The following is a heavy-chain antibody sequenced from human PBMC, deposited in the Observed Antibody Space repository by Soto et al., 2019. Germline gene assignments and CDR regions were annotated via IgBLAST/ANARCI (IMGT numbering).Heavy chain of an antibody. CDR1: GITFSDCY. J-gene: IGHJ6*02. Sequence: QVHLVESGGGLVKPGGSLRLSCAASGITFSDCYMNWIRQAPGKGLEWVSYMSSSGNSINYAGSVRGRFTVSRDNAKNSLYLQMNSLRAEDTAIYYCARVRFGQWGYAMDVWGQGTTVNVSS. CDR3: ARVRFGQWGYAMDV. D-gene: IGHD3-10*01. CDR2: MSSSGNSI. V-gene: IGHV3-11*01.